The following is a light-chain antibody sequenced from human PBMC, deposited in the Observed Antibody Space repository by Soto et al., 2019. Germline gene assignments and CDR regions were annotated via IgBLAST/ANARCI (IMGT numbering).Light chain of an antibody. CDR3: QQSYSFPCT. CDR1: QSISTW. CDR2: KAS. V-gene: IGKV1-5*03. J-gene: IGKJ1*01. Sequence: DIQMTQSPSTLSTVVGDRVTISCRASQSISTWLAWYQQKPGKAPKLLIYKASNLKDAVPSRFSGSGSGTEFTLTFSSLQGDDFATYYCQQSYSFPCTFGRGTRVEVK.